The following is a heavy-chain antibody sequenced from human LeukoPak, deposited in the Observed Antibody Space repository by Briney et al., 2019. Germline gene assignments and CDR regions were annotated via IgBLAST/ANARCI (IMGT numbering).Heavy chain of an antibody. CDR3: AKARSYYYDSSTAFDI. V-gene: IGHV3-23*01. CDR2: ISGSGGST. D-gene: IGHD3-22*01. Sequence: GGSLRLSCAASGFTFSSYAMSWVRQAPGKGLEWVSAISGSGGSTYYADSVKGRFTISRDNSKNTLYLQVNSLRAEDTAVYYCAKARSYYYDSSTAFDIWGQGTMVTVSS. CDR1: GFTFSSYA. J-gene: IGHJ3*02.